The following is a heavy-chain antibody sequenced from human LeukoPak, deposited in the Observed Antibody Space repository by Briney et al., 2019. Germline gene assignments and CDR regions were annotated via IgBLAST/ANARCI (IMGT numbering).Heavy chain of an antibody. D-gene: IGHD6-6*01. CDR1: GGSFSGYY. CDR2: INHSGST. J-gene: IGHJ4*02. V-gene: IGHV4-34*01. Sequence: PSETLSLTCAVYGGSFSGYYWSWIRQPPGKGLEWIGEINHSGSTNYNPSLKSRVTISVDTSKNQFSLKLSSVTAADTAAYYCARVTAARNYFDYWGQGTLVTVSS. CDR3: ARVTAARNYFDY.